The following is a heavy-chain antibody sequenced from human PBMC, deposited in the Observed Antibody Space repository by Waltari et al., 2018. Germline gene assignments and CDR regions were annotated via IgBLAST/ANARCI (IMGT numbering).Heavy chain of an antibody. CDR1: RYTFTGYY. D-gene: IGHD5-18*01. V-gene: IGHV1-2*02. CDR3: ARSGTAMVIDY. Sequence: QVQLVQSGAEVKKPGASVKVSCKASRYTFTGYYLHWVRQAPGQGLEWMGWINPNSGGKNDAKKFKGRGTMTRDTSSSTAYMELSRLRSDETAVYYCARSGTAMVIDYWGQGTLVTVSS. J-gene: IGHJ4*02. CDR2: INPNSGGK.